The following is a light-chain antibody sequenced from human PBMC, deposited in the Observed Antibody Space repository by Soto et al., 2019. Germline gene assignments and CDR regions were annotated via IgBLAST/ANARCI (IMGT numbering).Light chain of an antibody. V-gene: IGKV1-5*01. J-gene: IGKJ4*01. CDR2: DAS. CDR3: KQYNSYPLT. CDR1: QSISSY. Sequence: DIQMTQSPSSLSASVGDRVTITCRASQSISSYLNWYQQKPGKAPKLLIYDASSLESGVPSRFSGSGSGTEFTLTISSLQPDDFATYYCKQYNSYPLTFGGGTKVDIK.